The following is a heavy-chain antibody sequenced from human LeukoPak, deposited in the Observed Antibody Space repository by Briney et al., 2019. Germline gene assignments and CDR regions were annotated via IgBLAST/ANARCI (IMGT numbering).Heavy chain of an antibody. CDR1: GGNFNNYA. Sequence: SVKVSCKASGGNFNNYAISWVRQAPGQGLEWLGEVIPMFGSANYAQKFQGRVTITADGITSVAYMELGSLTSDDTAVYYCARGRELLGIQCAFDIWGQGTVVTVAS. CDR2: VIPMFGSA. D-gene: IGHD2-21*01. V-gene: IGHV1-69*13. J-gene: IGHJ3*02. CDR3: ARGRELLGIQCAFDI.